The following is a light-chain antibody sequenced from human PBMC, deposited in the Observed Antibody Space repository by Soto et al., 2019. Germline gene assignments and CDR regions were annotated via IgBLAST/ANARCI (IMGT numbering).Light chain of an antibody. CDR1: SSDVGGYDY. J-gene: IGLJ1*01. CDR2: DVS. CDR3: SSYTSSSLYV. Sequence: QSALTQPASVSGSPGQSITISCTGTSSDVGGYDYVSWYQHHPGKAPKLMIYDVSNRPSGVSNRFSGSKSGNTASLTISGLQVEDEADYYCSSYTSSSLYVFGTGTKVTVL. V-gene: IGLV2-14*03.